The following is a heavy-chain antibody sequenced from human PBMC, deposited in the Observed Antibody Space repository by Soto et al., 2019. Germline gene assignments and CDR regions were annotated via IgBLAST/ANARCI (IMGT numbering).Heavy chain of an antibody. CDR3: AKAFWSGYYTALPYYYYYMDV. J-gene: IGHJ6*03. V-gene: IGHV3-23*01. D-gene: IGHD3-3*01. Sequence: GGSLRLSCAASGFTFSSYAMSWVRQAPGKGLEWVSAISGSGGSTYYADSVKGRFTISRDNSKNTLYLQMNSLRAEDTAVYYCAKAFWSGYYTALPYYYYYMDVWGKGTTVTVSS. CDR1: GFTFSSYA. CDR2: ISGSGGST.